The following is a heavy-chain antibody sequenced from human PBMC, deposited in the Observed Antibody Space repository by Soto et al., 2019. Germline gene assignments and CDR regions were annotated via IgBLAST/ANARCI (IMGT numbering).Heavy chain of an antibody. CDR1: GYTFTSYY. D-gene: IGHD6-13*01. J-gene: IGHJ5*02. CDR3: ARSSRTARIAAAGAGQGNWFDP. V-gene: IGHV1-46*01. Sequence: ASVKVSCKASGYTFTSYYMHWVRQAPGQGHEWMGIINPSGGSTSYAQKYQGRVTMTRDTSTSTVYMELSSLRSEDTAVYYCARSSRTARIAAAGAGQGNWFDPWGQGTLVTVSS. CDR2: INPSGGST.